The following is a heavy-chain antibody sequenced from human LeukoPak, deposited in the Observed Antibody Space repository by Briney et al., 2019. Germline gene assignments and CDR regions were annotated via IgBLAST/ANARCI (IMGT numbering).Heavy chain of an antibody. CDR2: IYSGGST. D-gene: IGHD3-10*01. CDR1: GFTVSSNY. Sequence: PGGSLRLSCAASGFTVSSNYMSWVRQAPGKGLEWVSVIYSGGSTDYADSVKGRFTISRHNSKNTLYLQMNSLRAEDTAVYYCATKGVITMVRGVIGRYYYGMDVWGQGTTVTVSS. J-gene: IGHJ6*02. CDR3: ATKGVITMVRGVIGRYYYGMDV. V-gene: IGHV3-53*04.